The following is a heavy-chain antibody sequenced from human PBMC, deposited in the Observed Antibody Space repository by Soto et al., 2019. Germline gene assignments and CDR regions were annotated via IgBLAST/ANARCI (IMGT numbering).Heavy chain of an antibody. Sequence: QVQLVQSGAEVKKPGASVKVSCKASGYTFTSYCISWVRQAPGQGLEWMGWINVYNGNTNYAQKLQGRVTMTTDTATSTAYLDLRSLRSYNTAVYLCARDTSRGEYDYWGQGTLVTVSS. D-gene: IGHD3-10*01. CDR1: GYTFTSYC. CDR3: ARDTSRGEYDY. V-gene: IGHV1-18*01. J-gene: IGHJ4*02. CDR2: INVYNGNT.